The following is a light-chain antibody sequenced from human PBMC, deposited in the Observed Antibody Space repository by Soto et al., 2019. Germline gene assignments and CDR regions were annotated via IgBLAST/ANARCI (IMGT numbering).Light chain of an antibody. CDR1: QSVSDY. CDR3: HQRGNGPPWT. CDR2: DAS. V-gene: IGKV3-11*01. Sequence: EIVLTQSPGTLSLSPGEGVTLSFRAGQSVSDYLAWYQQKPGQPPRLLIYDASKRATGIPPRFSGSGSTTDFTLTFSSLEPEDFAVYYCHQRGNGPPWTFGQGTKVDIK. J-gene: IGKJ1*01.